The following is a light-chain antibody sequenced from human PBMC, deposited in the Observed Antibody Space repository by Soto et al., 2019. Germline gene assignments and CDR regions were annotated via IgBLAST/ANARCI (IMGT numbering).Light chain of an antibody. V-gene: IGKV3-15*01. Sequence: EIVMTQSPATLSVSPGERATLSCRASQSISSNLAWYQQKPGQAPRLLIYCASTRATGFPARFSGSGSGTEFTLTISSLQSEDFAVYYCQQYNNWPYTFGQGTKLEIK. CDR1: QSISSN. J-gene: IGKJ2*01. CDR3: QQYNNWPYT. CDR2: CAS.